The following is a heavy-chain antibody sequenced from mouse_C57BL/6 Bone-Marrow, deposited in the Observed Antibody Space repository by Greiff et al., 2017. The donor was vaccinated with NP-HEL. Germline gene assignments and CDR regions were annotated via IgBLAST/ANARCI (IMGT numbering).Heavy chain of an antibody. J-gene: IGHJ2*01. CDR1: GYTFTDYY. V-gene: IGHV1-19*01. D-gene: IGHD2-5*01. CDR2: INPYNGGT. CDR3: ARTDSNRYYFDY. Sequence: EVQLQQSGPVLVKPGASVKMSCKASGYTFTDYYMNWVKQSHGKSLEWLGVINPYNGGTSYNQKFKGKATLTVDKSSSTAYMELNSLTSEDSAVYYCARTDSNRYYFDYWGQGTTLTVSS.